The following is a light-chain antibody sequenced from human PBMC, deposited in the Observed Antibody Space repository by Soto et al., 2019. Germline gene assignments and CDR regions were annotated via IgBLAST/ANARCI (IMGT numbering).Light chain of an antibody. J-gene: IGKJ1*01. Sequence: DIQMTQSPSALSASVGDRVTITCRASQTISNFLEWYQQKPGKAPKLLIYTVSGLQSGVPSRFSGNGTGTDITLTISSLQPEDFATYYCQQGYSTPRTFGQGTKVEIK. CDR3: QQGYSTPRT. V-gene: IGKV1-39*01. CDR1: QTISNF. CDR2: TVS.